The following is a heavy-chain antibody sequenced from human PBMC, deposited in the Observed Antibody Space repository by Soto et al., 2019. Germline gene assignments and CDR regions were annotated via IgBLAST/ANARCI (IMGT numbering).Heavy chain of an antibody. CDR3: ARGMTPPGAPAWYYFDS. V-gene: IGHV4-4*07. J-gene: IGHJ4*02. CDR1: GASITGSSY. D-gene: IGHD2-8*02. Sequence: QVQLQESGPGLMKPSETLSLTCTVSGASITGSSYWSWIRQPAGKGLEWNGRFSLSGTTSYNPSLRSRVTMSADVSKNQFSLRLTPVTAADTALYYCARGMTPPGAPAWYYFDSWGQGTLVTVSS. CDR2: FSLSGTT.